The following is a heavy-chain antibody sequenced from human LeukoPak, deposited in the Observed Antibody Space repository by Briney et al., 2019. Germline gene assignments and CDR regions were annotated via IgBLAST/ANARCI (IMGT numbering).Heavy chain of an antibody. CDR2: TKNKINSYTT. D-gene: IGHD1-26*01. Sequence: GGSLRLSCAASGFTFSDHYMDWVRQAPGKGLEWVGRTKNKINSYTTEYAASVKGRFTISRDDSKNTLYLQMNSLKTEDTAVYYCTTASGSYSTDYWGQGTLVTVSS. V-gene: IGHV3-72*01. J-gene: IGHJ4*02. CDR1: GFTFSDHY. CDR3: TTASGSYSTDY.